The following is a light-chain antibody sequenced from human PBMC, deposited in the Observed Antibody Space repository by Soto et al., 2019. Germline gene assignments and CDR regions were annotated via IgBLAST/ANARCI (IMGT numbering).Light chain of an antibody. V-gene: IGLV1-40*01. CDR2: VNS. Sequence: QSVLTQPPSVCGAPGQRVTISCNGSSSNIGAGYDVHWYQQLPGTAPKLLIYVNSNRPSGVPDRFSGSESGTSASLAITGLQAEDEADYYCQSYDSSLSGVVFGGGTKLTVL. CDR3: QSYDSSLSGVV. J-gene: IGLJ2*01. CDR1: SSNIGAGYD.